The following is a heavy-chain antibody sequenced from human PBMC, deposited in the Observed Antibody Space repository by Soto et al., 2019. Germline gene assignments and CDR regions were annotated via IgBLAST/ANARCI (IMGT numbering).Heavy chain of an antibody. D-gene: IGHD2-15*01. CDR1: GFPFSEFY. Sequence: GGSLRLSCAASGFPFSEFYMTWIRQTPGKGLEWVSYISSSGDITNYADSVKGRFTISRDNAKNSLYLQMNSLRAEDTAVYYCARDDCSGGSCYYYYYYMDVWGKGTTVTVSS. CDR2: ISSSGDIT. CDR3: ARDDCSGGSCYYYYYYMDV. J-gene: IGHJ6*03. V-gene: IGHV3-11*01.